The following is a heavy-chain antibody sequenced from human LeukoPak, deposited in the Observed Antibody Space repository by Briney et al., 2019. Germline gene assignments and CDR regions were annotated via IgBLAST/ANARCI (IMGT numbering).Heavy chain of an antibody. Sequence: GGSLRLSCVASGFSFGKYWMSWVRQAPGKGLEWVSAISGSGNYIYYADSVKGRFTISRDNSKNTLYLQINSLRAEDTAVYYCAKTTGAPPYWGQGTLVTVSS. CDR1: GFSFGKYW. J-gene: IGHJ4*02. CDR3: AKTTGAPPY. CDR2: ISGSGNYI. V-gene: IGHV3-23*01. D-gene: IGHD1-14*01.